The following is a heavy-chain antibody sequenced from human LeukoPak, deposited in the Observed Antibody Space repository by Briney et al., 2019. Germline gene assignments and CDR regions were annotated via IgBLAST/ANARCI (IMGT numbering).Heavy chain of an antibody. D-gene: IGHD4-17*01. Sequence: GGSLRLSCAASGFTVSNYAMSWVRRAPGKGLEWVSAISASGGRTEYTGSGKGRFTISRDSSKNTLHLQMNSLRVGDTAVYYCAKGTYSDHPHYMDVWGKGTTVTVSS. CDR1: GFTVSNYA. CDR3: AKGTYSDHPHYMDV. V-gene: IGHV3-23*01. CDR2: ISASGGRT. J-gene: IGHJ6*03.